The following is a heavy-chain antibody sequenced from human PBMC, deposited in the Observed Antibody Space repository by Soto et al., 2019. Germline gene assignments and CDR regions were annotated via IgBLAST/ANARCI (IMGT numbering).Heavy chain of an antibody. D-gene: IGHD6-13*01. V-gene: IGHV4-39*01. Sequence: QLQLQESGPGLVKPSETLSLTCTVSGDSISSSIYYWGWIRQPPGKGLEWIGTIYYSGSTFYNPSLKSRVTISVDTSKNQFSLWLSSVTAADTAVYYCASQAAVGTRRGAWYFDYWGQGTLVTVSS. CDR3: ASQAAVGTRRGAWYFDY. CDR2: IYYSGST. CDR1: GDSISSSIYY. J-gene: IGHJ4*02.